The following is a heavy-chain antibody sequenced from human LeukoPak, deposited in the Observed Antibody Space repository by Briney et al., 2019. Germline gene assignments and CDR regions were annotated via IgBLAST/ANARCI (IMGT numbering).Heavy chain of an antibody. CDR1: GFTFSDYY. V-gene: IGHV4-34*01. Sequence: LRLSCAASGFTFSDYYMSWIRQAPGKGLEWIGNIFYSGSTYYSPSLRSRVTISLDTSKNQFSLKLSSVTAADTAVYYCARGRLVSSQPFDYWGQGTLVTVSS. D-gene: IGHD6-6*01. J-gene: IGHJ4*02. CDR2: IFYSGST. CDR3: ARGRLVSSQPFDY.